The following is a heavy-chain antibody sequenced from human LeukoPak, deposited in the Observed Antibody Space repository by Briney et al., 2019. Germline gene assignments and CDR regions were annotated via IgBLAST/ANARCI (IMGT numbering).Heavy chain of an antibody. Sequence: SETLSLTCTVSGGSISSYYWSWIRQPPGKGLEWIGYIYYSGSTNYNPSLKSRVTISVDTSKNQFSLKLRSVTAADTAVYYCARQGGGWLIDYWGQGTLVTVSS. V-gene: IGHV4-59*08. CDR1: GGSISSYY. CDR2: IYYSGST. CDR3: ARQGGGWLIDY. J-gene: IGHJ4*02. D-gene: IGHD6-19*01.